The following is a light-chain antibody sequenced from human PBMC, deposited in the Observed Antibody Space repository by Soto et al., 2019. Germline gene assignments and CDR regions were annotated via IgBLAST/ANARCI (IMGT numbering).Light chain of an antibody. CDR3: QQRSNSPPMYT. J-gene: IGKJ2*01. Sequence: EIVLTQSPATLSLSPGERATLSCRASQSVSSYLAWYQQKPGQAPRLLIYDASNRATGIPARFSGSGSGTDFTLTISNLEPEDFAVYYCQQRSNSPPMYTFGQGTKLEIK. V-gene: IGKV3-11*01. CDR2: DAS. CDR1: QSVSSY.